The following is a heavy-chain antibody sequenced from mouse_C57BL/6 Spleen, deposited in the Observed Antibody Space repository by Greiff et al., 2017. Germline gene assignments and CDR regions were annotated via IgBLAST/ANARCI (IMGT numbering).Heavy chain of an antibody. J-gene: IGHJ2*01. Sequence: VQRVESGAELVRPGASVTLSCKASGYTFTDYEMHWVKQTPVHGLEWIGAIDPETGGTAYKQKFKGRAILTADKSSSTAYMELRSLTSEDSAVYYCTRDYYYSSSSYYFDYWGQGTTLTVSS. CDR3: TRDYYYSSSSYYFDY. CDR2: IDPETGGT. V-gene: IGHV1-15*01. CDR1: GYTFTDYE. D-gene: IGHD1-1*01.